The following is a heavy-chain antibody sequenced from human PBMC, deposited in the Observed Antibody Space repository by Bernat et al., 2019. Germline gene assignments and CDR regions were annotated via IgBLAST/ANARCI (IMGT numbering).Heavy chain of an antibody. D-gene: IGHD2-2*01. CDR2: ISGSGGST. V-gene: IGHV3-23*01. Sequence: EVQLLESGGGLVQPGGSLRLSCAASGFTFSSYAMSWVRQAPGKGLEWVSAISGSGGSTYYAESVKGRFTISGDNSKNTLYLQMNSLRAEDTAVYYCAKDPKSVVVPPSFDYWGQGTLVTVSS. J-gene: IGHJ4*02. CDR1: GFTFSSYA. CDR3: AKDPKSVVVPPSFDY.